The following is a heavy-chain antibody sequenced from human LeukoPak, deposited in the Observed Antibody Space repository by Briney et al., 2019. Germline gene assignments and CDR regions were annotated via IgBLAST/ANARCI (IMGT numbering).Heavy chain of an antibody. CDR3: AKDQRWETPHHLDS. CDR1: GFTISAYP. J-gene: IGHJ4*02. Sequence: GGSLRLSCAASGFTISAYPMTWVRRAPGKGLEWVTGISASGGSTYYADSVRGRFTISRDTSKNTLYVQMHSRREEDSGVYYCAKDQRWETPHHLDSWGQGTLGTVS. V-gene: IGHV3-23*01. D-gene: IGHD1-26*01. CDR2: ISASGGST.